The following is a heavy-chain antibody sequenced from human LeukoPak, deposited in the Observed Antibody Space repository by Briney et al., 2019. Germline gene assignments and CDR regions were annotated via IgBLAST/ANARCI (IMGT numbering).Heavy chain of an antibody. D-gene: IGHD2-2*01. J-gene: IGHJ6*02. CDR1: GGSFSGYY. Sequence: SETLSLTCAVYGGSFSGYYWSWIRQPPGKGLEWIGEINHSGSTNYNPSLKSRVTISVDTSKNQFSLKLSSVTAADTAVYYCARGPLCSSTSCYGMDVWGQGATVTVSS. CDR2: INHSGST. V-gene: IGHV4-34*01. CDR3: ARGPLCSSTSCYGMDV.